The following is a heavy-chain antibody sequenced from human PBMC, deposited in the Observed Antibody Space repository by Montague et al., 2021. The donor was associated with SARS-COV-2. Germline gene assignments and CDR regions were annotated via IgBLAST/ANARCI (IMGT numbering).Heavy chain of an antibody. J-gene: IGHJ5*02. CDR3: ARADSSSWYLDWFDP. CDR1: GFTFSSYS. CDR2: ISSSSSYI. D-gene: IGHD6-13*01. Sequence: SLRLSCAASGFTFSSYSMNWVRQAPGKGLEWVSSISSSSSYIYYADSVKGRFTISRDNAKNSLYLQMNSLRAEDTAVYYCARADSSSWYLDWFDPWAREPWSPSPQ. V-gene: IGHV3-21*01.